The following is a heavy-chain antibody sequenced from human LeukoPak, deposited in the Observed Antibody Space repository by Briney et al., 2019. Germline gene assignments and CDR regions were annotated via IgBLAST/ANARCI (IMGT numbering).Heavy chain of an antibody. Sequence: EALQISCQGSGSTFSSYWIGWVRQLPGKGLEWMGIIYPGDSESKYNPSLQGQVTISADKSISTAYMQWSSLKASDTAIYYCARIEGSTFDYWGQGTLVTVSS. V-gene: IGHV5-51*01. CDR3: ARIEGSTFDY. CDR1: GSTFSSYW. J-gene: IGHJ4*02. CDR2: IYPGDSES.